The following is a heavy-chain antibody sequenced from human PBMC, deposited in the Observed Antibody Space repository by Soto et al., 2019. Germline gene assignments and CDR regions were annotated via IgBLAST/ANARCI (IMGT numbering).Heavy chain of an antibody. CDR1: GGSIDSGAFS. V-gene: IGHV4-30-2*01. CDR3: ARIHWAQSSLDY. D-gene: IGHD6-19*01. Sequence: TLSVTCAFSGGSIDSGAFSLSGIRQPPGKGLEWIGYVTHSGTAYSIPSLNGRLTLSVDSSQTQLSLKLTSVTAADSAFYYCARIHWAQSSLDYWGRGILVTVSS. J-gene: IGHJ4*02. CDR2: VTHSGTA.